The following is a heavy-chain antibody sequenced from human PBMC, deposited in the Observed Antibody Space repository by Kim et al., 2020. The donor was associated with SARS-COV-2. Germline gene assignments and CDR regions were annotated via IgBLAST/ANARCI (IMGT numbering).Heavy chain of an antibody. CDR3: AKGGTIFGVVVTSFFPFDY. CDR2: ISSSGGTT. V-gene: IGHV3-23*01. Sequence: GGSLRLSCVASGFTFSNYAMSWVRQAPGKGLEWVSAISSSGGTTHYADSVKGRFTISRDNSKSTLYLQMNSLRAEDTAVYYCAKGGTIFGVVVTSFFPFDYWGQGTLVTVSS. J-gene: IGHJ4*02. CDR1: GFTFSNYA. D-gene: IGHD3-3*01.